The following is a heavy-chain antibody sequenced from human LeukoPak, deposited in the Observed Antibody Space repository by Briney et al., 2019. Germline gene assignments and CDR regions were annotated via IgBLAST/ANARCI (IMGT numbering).Heavy chain of an antibody. Sequence: SVKVSCKASGGTFSSHAINWVRQAPGQGLEWVGGIIPIFGTTNYAQKFQGRVTITTDESTSTGYMELRSLRSDDTAVYYCARGDSGYDYGFDNWGQGTLVTVSS. V-gene: IGHV1-69*05. CDR2: IIPIFGTT. J-gene: IGHJ4*02. D-gene: IGHD5-12*01. CDR1: GGTFSSHA. CDR3: ARGDSGYDYGFDN.